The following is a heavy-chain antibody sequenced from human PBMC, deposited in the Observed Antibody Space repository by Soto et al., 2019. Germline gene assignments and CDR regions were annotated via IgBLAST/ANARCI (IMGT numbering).Heavy chain of an antibody. D-gene: IGHD2-2*02. V-gene: IGHV4-34*01. CDR1: GGSFSDYY. CDR2: IGHSGGT. CDR3: TRGAQYTYGFD. J-gene: IGHJ4*02. Sequence: QVQLQQWGAGLLQPSEPLSLSCALYGGSFSDYYLAWIRQPPGKGLEWIGEIGHSGGTRYSPSFKSRVTMSIDTSTRQISLKVTSVTAADTAVYYCTRGAQYTYGFDWGQGTLVTVSS.